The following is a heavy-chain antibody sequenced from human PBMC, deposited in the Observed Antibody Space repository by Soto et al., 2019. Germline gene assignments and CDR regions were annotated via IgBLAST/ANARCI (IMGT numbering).Heavy chain of an antibody. D-gene: IGHD1-26*01. CDR3: AAPRGSYYRVDYYYGMDV. Sequence: VKVSCKASGFTFTSSAVQWVRQARGQRLEWIGWIVVGSGNTNYAQKFQERVTITRDMSTSTAYMELSSLRSEDTAVYYCAAPRGSYYRVDYYYGMDVWAKGPRSPSP. J-gene: IGHJ6*02. CDR1: GFTFTSSA. CDR2: IVVGSGNT. V-gene: IGHV1-58*01.